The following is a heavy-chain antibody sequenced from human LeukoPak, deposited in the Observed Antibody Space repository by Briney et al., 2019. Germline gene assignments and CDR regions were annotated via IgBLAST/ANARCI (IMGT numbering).Heavy chain of an antibody. CDR2: IYHSGST. D-gene: IGHD3-10*01. CDR3: ARGGPITMVRGVIINQNWFDP. V-gene: IGHV4-30-2*01. J-gene: IGHJ5*02. Sequence: SQTLSLTCAVSGGSISSGGCSWSWIRQPPGKGLEWIGYIYHSGSTYYNPSLKSRVTISVDRSKNQFSLKLSSVTAADTAVYYCARGGPITMVRGVIINQNWFDPWGQGTLVTVSS. CDR1: GGSISSGGCS.